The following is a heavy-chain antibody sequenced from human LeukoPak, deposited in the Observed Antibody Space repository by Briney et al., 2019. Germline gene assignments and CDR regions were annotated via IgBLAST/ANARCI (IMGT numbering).Heavy chain of an antibody. Sequence: GESLKISCKASGYTFTGYYMHWVRLAPGQGLEWMGWINPNSGGTNYAQKFQGRVTMTRDTSTSTVYMELSSLRSEDTAVYYCARAESDSGWVRWGQGTLVTVSS. D-gene: IGHD6-19*01. CDR3: ARAESDSGWVR. V-gene: IGHV1-2*02. CDR1: GYTFTGYY. CDR2: INPNSGGT. J-gene: IGHJ4*02.